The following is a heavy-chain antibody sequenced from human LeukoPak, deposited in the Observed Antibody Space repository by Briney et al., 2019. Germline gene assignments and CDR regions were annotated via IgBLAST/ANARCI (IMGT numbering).Heavy chain of an antibody. Sequence: SETLSLTCTVSGGSISSHYWSWIRQPPGKGLEWIGYIYYSGSTNYNPSLKSRVTISVDTSKNQFSLKLSSVTAADTAVYYCARGGYYDSSGYYLLGYFDHWGQGTLVTVSS. CDR2: IYYSGST. J-gene: IGHJ4*02. D-gene: IGHD3-22*01. V-gene: IGHV4-59*11. CDR3: ARGGYYDSSGYYLLGYFDH. CDR1: GGSISSHY.